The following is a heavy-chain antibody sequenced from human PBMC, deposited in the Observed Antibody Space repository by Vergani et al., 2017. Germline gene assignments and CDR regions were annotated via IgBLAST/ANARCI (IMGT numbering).Heavy chain of an antibody. CDR1: GYTFTDHY. CDR3: ATPQTVTTGGMEV. J-gene: IGHJ6*02. V-gene: IGHV1-69-2*01. CDR2: VDPEDGET. Sequence: EVQLVQSGAEVKKPGATMKISCKVSGYTFTDHYMHWVKQDPGKGPEWMGLVDPEDGETIYAEKFKGRVTIAADTSTNTAHLELSSLSSEDTAVYYCATPQTVTTGGMEVWGQGTTVIVSS. D-gene: IGHD4-17*01.